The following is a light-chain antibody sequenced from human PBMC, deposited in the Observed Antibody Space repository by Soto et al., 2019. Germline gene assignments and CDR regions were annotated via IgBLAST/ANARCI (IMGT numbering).Light chain of an antibody. Sequence: DIQMTQSPSTLSASVGDRVTITCRASESISSSLAWYQQKPGKAPKLLIYKASTLESGVPSRFSGSGSGTEFTLTIISLQPDDFATYYCQQFKSYSTFGQGTKVEIK. CDR1: ESISSS. CDR2: KAS. CDR3: QQFKSYST. J-gene: IGKJ1*01. V-gene: IGKV1-5*03.